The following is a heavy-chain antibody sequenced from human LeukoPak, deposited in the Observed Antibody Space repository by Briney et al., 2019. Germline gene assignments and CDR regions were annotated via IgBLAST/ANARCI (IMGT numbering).Heavy chain of an antibody. J-gene: IGHJ4*02. CDR1: GGSISSSSYY. CDR2: IYYSGST. V-gene: IGHV4-39*01. CDR3: ARLPDRLLWFGELFY. Sequence: SETLSLTCTVSGGSISSSSYYWGWIRQPPGKGLEWIGSIYYSGSTYYNPSLKSRVTISVDTSKNQFSLKLSSVTAADTAVYYCARLPDRLLWFGELFYWGQGTLVTVSS. D-gene: IGHD3-10*01.